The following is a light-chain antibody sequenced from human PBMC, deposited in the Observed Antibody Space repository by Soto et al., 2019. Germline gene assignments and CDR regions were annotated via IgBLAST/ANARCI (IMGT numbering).Light chain of an antibody. V-gene: IGKV3-11*01. J-gene: IGKJ5*01. Sequence: EIVITHSASTLSVSPGERATLSCRASQSVTSTLAWYQQKPGQTPRLLIYDASTRATGIPARFSGSGSGTEFTLTISSLEPEDFAVYYCQQRRNWSFGQGTRLEIK. CDR2: DAS. CDR1: QSVTST. CDR3: QQRRNWS.